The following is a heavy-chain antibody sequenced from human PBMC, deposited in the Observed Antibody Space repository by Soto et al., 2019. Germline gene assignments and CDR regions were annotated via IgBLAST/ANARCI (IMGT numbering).Heavy chain of an antibody. D-gene: IGHD3-10*01. V-gene: IGHV1-46*01. Sequence: ASVKVSCKASGYPFTTYHLHWVRQAPGQGLEWMGIVYVTGTGTRSAQKFQGRLTMTRDRSTSAVYMELSSLRSEDTAVYYCARPEGYGSGSYYFDSWGQGTLVTVSS. CDR2: VYVTGTGT. CDR3: ARPEGYGSGSYYFDS. J-gene: IGHJ4*02. CDR1: GYPFTTYH.